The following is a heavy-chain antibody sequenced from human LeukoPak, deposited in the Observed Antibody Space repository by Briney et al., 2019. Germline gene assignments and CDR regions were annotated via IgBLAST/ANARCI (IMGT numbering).Heavy chain of an antibody. D-gene: IGHD2-8*01. J-gene: IGHJ4*02. CDR2: IYYSGST. V-gene: IGHV4-39*07. CDR1: GGSISSSSYY. CDR3: ARGYCTNGVCYLYYFDY. Sequence: SETLSLTCTVSGGSISSSSYYWGWIRQPPGKGLEWIGSIYYSGSTYCNPSLKSRVTISVDTSKNQFSLKLSSVTAADTAVYYCARGYCTNGVCYLYYFDYWGQGTLVTVSS.